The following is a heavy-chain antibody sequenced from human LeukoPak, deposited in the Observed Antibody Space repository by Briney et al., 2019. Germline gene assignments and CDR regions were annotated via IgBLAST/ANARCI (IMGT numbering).Heavy chain of an antibody. CDR2: ISGSGDAT. V-gene: IGHV3-23*01. CDR1: EFTFSRYT. D-gene: IGHD6-19*01. J-gene: IGHJ3*02. Sequence: QSGGSLRLSCAASEFTFSRYTMNWVRQAPGKGLEWVSSISGSGDATFYADSVKGRFTISRDNSKNTLYLQMNSLSREDTAVYYCARRGGSSGWGDFDIWGQGTMVTVSS. CDR3: ARRGGSSGWGDFDI.